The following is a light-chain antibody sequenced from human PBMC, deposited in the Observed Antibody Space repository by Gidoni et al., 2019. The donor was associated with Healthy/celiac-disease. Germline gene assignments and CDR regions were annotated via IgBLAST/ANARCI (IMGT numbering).Light chain of an antibody. V-gene: IGLV2-11*01. CDR2: DVS. CDR1: SSDVGGYNS. CDR3: CSYAGSYSWV. Sequence: QSALTQPRSVPGSPGPSVTISCTGTSSDVGGYNSVSWYQQHPGKAPKLMIYDVSKRPSGVPDRFSGPKSGNTASLTISGLQAEDEADYYCCSYAGSYSWVFGGGTKLTVL. J-gene: IGLJ2*01.